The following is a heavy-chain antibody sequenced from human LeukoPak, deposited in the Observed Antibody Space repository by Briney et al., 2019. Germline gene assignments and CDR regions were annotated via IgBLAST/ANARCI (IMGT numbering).Heavy chain of an antibody. CDR3: AKRGYYYDSSGYYYFDY. Sequence: GGSLRLSCAASGFTFSSYAMSWVRQAPGKGLEWVSVMSGSGGTTHYADSVKGRFTFSRDNSKNTLYLQMNSLRAEDTAVYYCAKRGYYYDSSGYYYFDYWGQGTLVTVSS. CDR2: MSGSGGTT. J-gene: IGHJ4*02. D-gene: IGHD3-22*01. CDR1: GFTFSSYA. V-gene: IGHV3-23*01.